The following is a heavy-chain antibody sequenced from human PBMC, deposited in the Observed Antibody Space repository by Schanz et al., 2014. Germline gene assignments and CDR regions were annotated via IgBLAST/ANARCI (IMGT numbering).Heavy chain of an antibody. V-gene: IGHV1-3*04. CDR1: GYTFSSHG. Sequence: QVQVVQSGAELKKPGASVKVSCKASGYTFSSHGIHWLRQAPGQSLEWMGWINTANGNAKYSANFQARVIITRDTSATTAYMELTNLRSEDTAVYYCARDLPYCDGGKCYSDGFDIWGQGTLVTISS. CDR2: INTANGNA. D-gene: IGHD2-21*01. CDR3: ARDLPYCDGGKCYSDGFDI. J-gene: IGHJ3*02.